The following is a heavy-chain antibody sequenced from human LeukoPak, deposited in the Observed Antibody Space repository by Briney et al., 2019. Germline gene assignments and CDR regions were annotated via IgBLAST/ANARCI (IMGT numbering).Heavy chain of an antibody. D-gene: IGHD2-15*01. CDR2: INHSGNT. V-gene: IGHV4-38-2*02. CDR1: GYSISSGYF. Sequence: PSETLSLTCTVSGYSISSGYFWSWIRQPPGKGLEWIGEINHSGNTNHNPSLKSRVTVSVDTSKNQFSLNLSSVTAADTAVYYCARRLLGYCSGGSCYSGYFQHWGQGTLVSVSS. CDR3: ARRLLGYCSGGSCYSGYFQH. J-gene: IGHJ1*01.